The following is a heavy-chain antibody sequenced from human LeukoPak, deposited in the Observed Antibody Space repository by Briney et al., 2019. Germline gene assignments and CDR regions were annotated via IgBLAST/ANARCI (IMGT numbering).Heavy chain of an antibody. J-gene: IGHJ4*02. V-gene: IGHV4-38-2*02. CDR2: IYHSGST. Sequence: PSETLSLTCTVSGYSISSGYYWGWIRQPPGKGLEWIGSIYHSGSTYYNLSLKSRVTISVDTSKNQFSLKLSSVTAADTAVYYCARQIFGVVISFGYWGQGTLVTVSS. D-gene: IGHD3-3*01. CDR1: GYSISSGYY. CDR3: ARQIFGVVISFGY.